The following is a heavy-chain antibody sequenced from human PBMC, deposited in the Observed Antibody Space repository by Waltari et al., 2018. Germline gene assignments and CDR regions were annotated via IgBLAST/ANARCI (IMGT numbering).Heavy chain of an antibody. CDR2: GDPGDSDT. J-gene: IGHJ4*02. V-gene: IGHV5-51*03. CDR1: GYIFTNYW. D-gene: IGHD5-12*01. Sequence: EVQLEQSGVEVKEPGESLKISCKGSGYIFTNYWIGWVRQMPGKGLEWRGIGDPGDSDTRYSPSCEGQFTISVDKSINTAYLQWNSLTASNAALYYCARSCSNSGCLYFDSWGQGTVVTVSS. CDR3: ARSCSNSGCLYFDS.